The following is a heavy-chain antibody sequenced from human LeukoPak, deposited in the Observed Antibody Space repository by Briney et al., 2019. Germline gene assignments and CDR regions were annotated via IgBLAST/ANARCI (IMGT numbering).Heavy chain of an antibody. CDR2: IRGTGGRT. V-gene: IGHV3-23*01. CDR1: GFTFSSYA. Sequence: PGGSLRLSCAASGFTFSSYAMSWVRQAPGKGLEWVSAIRGTGGRTYYADSVKGRFTIYRDNSKDTLYLEMNSLGVEDTAIYYCAKDWPSQWQQLPDYDAFDIWGQGTLVTVSS. J-gene: IGHJ3*02. D-gene: IGHD6-19*01. CDR3: AKDWPSQWQQLPDYDAFDI.